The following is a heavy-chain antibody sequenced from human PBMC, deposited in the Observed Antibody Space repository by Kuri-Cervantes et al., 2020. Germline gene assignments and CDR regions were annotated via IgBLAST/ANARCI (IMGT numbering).Heavy chain of an antibody. CDR2: IYHSGST. D-gene: IGHD3-10*01. J-gene: IGHJ6*02. CDR3: ARDHDPYGSGSYYKLIYYYYYGMDV. Sequence: ESLKISCIVSDQSISTNYNWGWIRQPPGKGLEWIGSIYHSGSTYYNPSLKSRITISVDTSKNQFSLKLSSVTAADTAMYYCARDHDPYGSGSYYKLIYYYYYGMDVWSQGTTVTVSS. CDR1: DQSISTNYN. V-gene: IGHV4-38-2*02.